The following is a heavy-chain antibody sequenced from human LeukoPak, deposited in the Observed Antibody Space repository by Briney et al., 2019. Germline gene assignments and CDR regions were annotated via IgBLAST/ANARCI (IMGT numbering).Heavy chain of an antibody. D-gene: IGHD1-26*01. CDR1: GFTFSSYG. CDR2: IRSDGYHT. J-gene: IGHJ4*02. Sequence: GGSLRLSCAASGFTFSSYGMHWVRQAPGRGLEWVAYIRSDGYHTYYADSVKGRFTITRDNLKNTLYLQMNSLRLEDMAVYYCAKPSGSGVDYWGRGTRVTVSS. V-gene: IGHV3-30*02. CDR3: AKPSGSGVDY.